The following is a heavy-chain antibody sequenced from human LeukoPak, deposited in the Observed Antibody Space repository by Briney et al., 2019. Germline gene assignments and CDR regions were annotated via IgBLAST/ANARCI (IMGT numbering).Heavy chain of an antibody. V-gene: IGHV3-30*18. D-gene: IGHD4-11*01. CDR2: ISYDGSNK. CDR3: AKASKETTRYYFDS. Sequence: PGGSLRLSCAASGFTFRSYGMHWVRQAPGKGLEWVAVISYDGSNKYYVDSVKGRFTISRDSSKNTLYLQMNSLRAEDTAVYYCAKASKETTRYYFDSWGQGTLVTVSS. J-gene: IGHJ4*02. CDR1: GFTFRSYG.